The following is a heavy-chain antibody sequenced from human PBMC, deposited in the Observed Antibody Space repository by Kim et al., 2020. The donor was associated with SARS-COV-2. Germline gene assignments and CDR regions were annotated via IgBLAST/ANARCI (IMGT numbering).Heavy chain of an antibody. D-gene: IGHD3-16*01. V-gene: IGHV3-11*05. Sequence: VKGRFTISRDNAKYSLYLQMNSLRAEDTAVYYCVRDKSSYYDYVWGSWGYWGQGTLVTVSS. CDR3: VRDKSSYYDYVWGSWGY. J-gene: IGHJ4*02.